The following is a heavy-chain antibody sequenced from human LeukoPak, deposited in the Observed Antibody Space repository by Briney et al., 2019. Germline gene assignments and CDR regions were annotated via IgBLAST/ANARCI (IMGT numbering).Heavy chain of an antibody. CDR2: INHSGST. D-gene: IGHD3-10*01. Sequence: SETLSLTCAVYGGSFSGYYWSWLRQPPGKGLEWIGEINHSGSTNYNPSLKSRVTISVDTSKNQFSLKLSSVTAADTAVYYCARGYGSGSYSVYYYGMDVWGKGTTVTVSS. V-gene: IGHV4-34*01. CDR3: ARGYGSGSYSVYYYGMDV. J-gene: IGHJ6*04. CDR1: GGSFSGYY.